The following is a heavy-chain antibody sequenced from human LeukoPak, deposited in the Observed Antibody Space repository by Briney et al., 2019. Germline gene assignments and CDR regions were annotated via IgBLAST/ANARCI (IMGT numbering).Heavy chain of an antibody. Sequence: GGSLRLSCAASGFTVSSNYMSWVRQTPGKGLEWVSVIYSGGSTYYADSVKGRFTISRDNSKNTVYLQMNSLRAEDTAVYYCATINHYDFWSGPEDWGQGTLVTVSS. CDR2: IYSGGST. D-gene: IGHD3-3*01. CDR3: ATINHYDFWSGPED. CDR1: GFTVSSNY. J-gene: IGHJ4*02. V-gene: IGHV3-66*01.